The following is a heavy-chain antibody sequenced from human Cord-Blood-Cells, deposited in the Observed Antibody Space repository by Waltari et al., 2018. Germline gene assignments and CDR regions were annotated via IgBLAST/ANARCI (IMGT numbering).Heavy chain of an antibody. CDR2: IYHSGST. Sequence: QVQLQESGPGLVKPSETLSLTCTVSGYSISSGYYWGWIRQPPGKGLEWIGSIYHSGSTYDNPSLKSRGTISVDTSKNHFSLKVSSVTAADTAVYYCARQSDYWGQGTLVTVSS. CDR1: GYSISSGYY. CDR3: ARQSDY. V-gene: IGHV4-38-2*02. J-gene: IGHJ4*02.